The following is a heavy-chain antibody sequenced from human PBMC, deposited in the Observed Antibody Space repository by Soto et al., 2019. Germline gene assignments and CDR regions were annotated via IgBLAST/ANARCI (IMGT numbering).Heavy chain of an antibody. V-gene: IGHV4-31*03. CDR1: GYSITAGGYY. CDR3: ARMYSSGSGWFHP. D-gene: IGHD6-19*01. CDR2: FYSSGSI. Sequence: SETLSLTCFVSGYSITAGGYYWSWIRHHPGKGLEWIGSFYSSGSIIYNPSLRSRVSISGDTSSNQFSMSLTSVNAADTARYYCARMYSSGSGWFHPWGQGTLVTVSS. J-gene: IGHJ5*02.